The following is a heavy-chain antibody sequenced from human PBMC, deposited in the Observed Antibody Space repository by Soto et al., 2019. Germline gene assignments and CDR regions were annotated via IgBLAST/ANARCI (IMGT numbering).Heavy chain of an antibody. V-gene: IGHV1-18*01. CDR2: ISAYNGNT. CDR1: GYTVTSYG. D-gene: IGHD3-3*01. CDR3: AREVRTYDFWSGYHHDAFDI. J-gene: IGHJ3*02. Sequence: ASVKVSCKASGYTVTSYGISWVRQAPGQGLEWMGWISAYNGNTNYAQKLQGRVTMTTDTSTSTAYMELRSLRSDDTAVYYCAREVRTYDFWSGYHHDAFDIWGQGTMVTVSS.